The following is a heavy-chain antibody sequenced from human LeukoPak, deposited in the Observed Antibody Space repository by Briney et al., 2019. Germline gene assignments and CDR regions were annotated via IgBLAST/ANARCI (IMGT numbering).Heavy chain of an antibody. Sequence: SETLSLTCTVSGGSLSSYYWSWIRQPRGKGLEWIGYIYYSGSTNYNPSLKSRVTMPVDTSKNQFSLKLSSVTAADTAVYHCARQGSDCSGGSCYYYYFDYWGQGTLVTVSS. CDR1: GGSLSSYY. V-gene: IGHV4-59*08. D-gene: IGHD2-15*01. CDR2: IYYSGST. J-gene: IGHJ4*02. CDR3: ARQGSDCSGGSCYYYYFDY.